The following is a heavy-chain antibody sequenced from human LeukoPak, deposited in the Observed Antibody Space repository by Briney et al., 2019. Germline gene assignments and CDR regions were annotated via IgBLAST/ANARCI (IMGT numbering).Heavy chain of an antibody. CDR1: GFTFSNYW. D-gene: IGHD3-3*01. CDR2: IKQDGSET. V-gene: IGHV3-7*01. Sequence: GGSLRLSCAASGFTFSNYWMSWVRRAPGKGLEWVANIKQDGSETYYMDSVRGRFTISRDNAKNSLYLQMNSLRAEDTAVYYCARDFWGAYRVDFFDYWGQGTLFTVSS. J-gene: IGHJ4*02. CDR3: ARDFWGAYRVDFFDY.